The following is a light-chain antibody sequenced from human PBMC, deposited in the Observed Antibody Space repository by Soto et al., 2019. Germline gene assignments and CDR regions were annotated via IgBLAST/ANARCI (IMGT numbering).Light chain of an antibody. CDR2: DVT. CDR1: SSDVGAYNY. CDR3: SSYTSSTTLV. Sequence: QSVLTQPASVSGSPGQSITISCTGTSSDVGAYNYVSWYQQHPGKAPKLMIFDVTSRPSGVSNRFSGSKSANTASLTISGLQTEDEADYYCSSYTSSTTLVFGGGTKLTVL. V-gene: IGLV2-14*03. J-gene: IGLJ2*01.